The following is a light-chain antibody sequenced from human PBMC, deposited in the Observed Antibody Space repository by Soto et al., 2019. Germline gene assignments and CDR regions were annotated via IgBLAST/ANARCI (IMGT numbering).Light chain of an antibody. CDR2: EVS. J-gene: IGLJ1*01. CDR1: NNDIGGYNY. V-gene: IGLV2-8*01. CDR3: SSYAGSNNYV. Sequence: QSALTPPPSPSGSPGQAVPISFPRTNNDIGGYNYVSWYQQHPGKAPKLMIYEVSKRPSGVPDRFSGSKSGNTASLTVSGLQAEDEADYYCSSYAGSNNYVFGSGTKVTVL.